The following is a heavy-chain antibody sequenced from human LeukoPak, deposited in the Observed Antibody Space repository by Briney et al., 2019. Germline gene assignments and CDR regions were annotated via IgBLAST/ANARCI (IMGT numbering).Heavy chain of an antibody. CDR2: IYYSGST. V-gene: IGHV4-59*01. CDR1: GGSISSYY. CDR3: ARVVVPAGWYFDL. Sequence: SETLSPTCTVSGGSISSYYWSWIRQPPGKGLEGIGYIYYSGSTNYNPSLKSRVTISVDTSKNQFSLKLSSVTAADTAVYYCARVVVPAGWYFDLWGRGTLVTVSS. J-gene: IGHJ2*01. D-gene: IGHD2-2*01.